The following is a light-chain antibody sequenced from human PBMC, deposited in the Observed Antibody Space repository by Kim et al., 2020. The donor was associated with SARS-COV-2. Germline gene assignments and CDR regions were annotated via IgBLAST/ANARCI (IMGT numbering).Light chain of an antibody. CDR3: QSYDSSLNGWV. Sequence: QSALTQPPSVSGAPGQRVTISCTGSSSNIGAGYDVHWYQQLPGTAPKLLIYGATNRPTGVPDRFSGSKSGTSASLAITGLQAEDEADYYCQSYDSSLNGWVFGGGTQLTVL. CDR2: GAT. CDR1: SSNIGAGYD. J-gene: IGLJ3*02. V-gene: IGLV1-40*01.